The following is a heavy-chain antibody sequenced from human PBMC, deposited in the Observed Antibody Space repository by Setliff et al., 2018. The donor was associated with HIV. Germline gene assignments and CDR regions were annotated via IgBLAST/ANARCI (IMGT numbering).Heavy chain of an antibody. Sequence: GGSLRLSCVASGVTFSSYWMGWVRQAPGKGLEWVANIKADGNDKNYADSVKGRSTISRDNTKNSLYLQMNSLRVEDTALYYCARDRGHSGHDINDYWGQGTLVTSPQ. CDR2: IKADGNDK. CDR1: GVTFSSYW. V-gene: IGHV3-7*01. J-gene: IGHJ4*02. D-gene: IGHD5-12*01. CDR3: ARDRGHSGHDINDY.